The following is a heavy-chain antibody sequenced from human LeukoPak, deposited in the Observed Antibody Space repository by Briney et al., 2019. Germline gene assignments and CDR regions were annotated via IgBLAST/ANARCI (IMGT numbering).Heavy chain of an antibody. Sequence: GGSLRLSCAASGFTFSGHWMSWVRQAPGKGLEWVANINQGGSDKYYVDSVKGRFTIARDNANNLLYLQMNSLRGEDTAVYYCTRDRSRAEDDWGQGTLVTVSS. V-gene: IGHV3-7*01. CDR2: INQGGSDK. CDR3: TRDRSRAEDD. D-gene: IGHD1-14*01. J-gene: IGHJ4*02. CDR1: GFTFSGHW.